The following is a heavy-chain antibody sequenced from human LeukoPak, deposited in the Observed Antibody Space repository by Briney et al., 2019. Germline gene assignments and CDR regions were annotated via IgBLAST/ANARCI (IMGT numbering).Heavy chain of an antibody. V-gene: IGHV1-69*05. CDR2: IIPIFGTA. D-gene: IGHD3-10*01. J-gene: IGHJ4*02. CDR3: ARAMKSYGSGSYPRYFDY. Sequence: GASVKVSCKASGGTFSSYAISWVRQAPGQGLEWMGGIIPIFGTANYAQKFQGRVTITTDESTSTAYMELSSLRSEDTAVYYCARAMKSYGSGSYPRYFDYWGQGTLVTVSS. CDR1: GGTFSSYA.